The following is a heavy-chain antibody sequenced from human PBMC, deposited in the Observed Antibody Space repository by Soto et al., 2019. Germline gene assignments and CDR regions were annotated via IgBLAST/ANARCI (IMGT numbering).Heavy chain of an antibody. V-gene: IGHV3-21*01. CDR3: ARGQVGATAY. CDR1: GFTFSSYS. CDR2: ISSGSSYI. Sequence: GSLRLSCAASGFTFSSYSMNWVRQAPGKGLEWVSSISSGSSYIYYADSVKGRFTISRDNAKNSLYLQMNSLRAEDTAVYYCARGQVGATAYWGQGTLVTVSS. D-gene: IGHD1-26*01. J-gene: IGHJ4*02.